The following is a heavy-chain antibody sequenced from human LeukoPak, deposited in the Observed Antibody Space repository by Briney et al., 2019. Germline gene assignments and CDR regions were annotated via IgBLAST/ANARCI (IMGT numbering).Heavy chain of an antibody. CDR2: IIPIFGTA. V-gene: IGHV1-69*05. CDR1: GGTFSSYA. Sequence: SVKVSCKASGGTFSSYAISWVRQAPGQGLEWMGRIIPIFGTANYAQKFQGRVTITTDESTSTAYMELCSLRSEDTAVYYCASYSGYDPYFDYWGQGTLVTVSS. CDR3: ASYSGYDPYFDY. J-gene: IGHJ4*02. D-gene: IGHD5-12*01.